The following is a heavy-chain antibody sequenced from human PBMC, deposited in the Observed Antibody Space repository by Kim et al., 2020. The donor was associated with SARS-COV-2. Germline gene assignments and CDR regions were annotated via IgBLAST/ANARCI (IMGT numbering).Heavy chain of an antibody. Sequence: ASVKVSCKVSGYTLTELSMHWVRQAPGKGLEWMGGFDPEDGETIYAQKFQGRVTMTEDTSTDTAYMELSSLRSEDTAVYYCATAFAIYGELYYYGMDVWGKGTTVTVSS. CDR3: ATAFAIYGELYYYGMDV. CDR1: GYTLTELS. J-gene: IGHJ6*04. D-gene: IGHD3-10*02. CDR2: FDPEDGET. V-gene: IGHV1-24*01.